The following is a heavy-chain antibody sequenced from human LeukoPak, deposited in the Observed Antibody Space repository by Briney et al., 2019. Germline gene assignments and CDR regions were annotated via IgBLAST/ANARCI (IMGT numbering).Heavy chain of an antibody. Sequence: ASVKVSCKASGYTFTGYYMHWVRQAPGQGLEWMGGFDPEDGETIYAQKFQGRVTMTEDTSTDTAYMELSSLRSEDTAVYYCATVTDSSGYLFHFDYWGQGTLVTVSS. V-gene: IGHV1-24*01. CDR2: FDPEDGET. D-gene: IGHD3-22*01. J-gene: IGHJ4*02. CDR3: ATVTDSSGYLFHFDY. CDR1: GYTFTGYY.